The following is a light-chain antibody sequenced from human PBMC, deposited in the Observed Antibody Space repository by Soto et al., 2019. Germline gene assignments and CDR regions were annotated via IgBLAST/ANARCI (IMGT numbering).Light chain of an antibody. J-gene: IGKJ2*01. CDR1: QSVHSN. CDR3: QHYTGWVQT. CDR2: GAS. V-gene: IGKV3-15*01. Sequence: EIVMTQSPATLSVSPGERATLSCRASQSVHSNLAWYQQKPGQAPRLLIYGASTRATGVPGRFSGSGSGTEFTIIISSVQADDGAVYYWQHYTGWVQTFGQGTKLEIK.